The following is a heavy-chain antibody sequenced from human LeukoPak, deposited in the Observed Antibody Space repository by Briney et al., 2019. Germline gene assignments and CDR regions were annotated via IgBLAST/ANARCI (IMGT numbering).Heavy chain of an antibody. CDR1: GFTFSSYA. J-gene: IGHJ4*02. V-gene: IGHV3-30-3*01. CDR3: ARDTHWDDVGATNPFDY. D-gene: IGHD1-26*01. Sequence: PGGSLRLSCTASGFTFSSYAMHWVRQAPGKGLEWVAVISYDGSNKYYADSVKGRFTISRDNAKNSLYLQMNSLRAEDTAVYYCARDTHWDDVGATNPFDYWGQGTLVTVSS. CDR2: ISYDGSNK.